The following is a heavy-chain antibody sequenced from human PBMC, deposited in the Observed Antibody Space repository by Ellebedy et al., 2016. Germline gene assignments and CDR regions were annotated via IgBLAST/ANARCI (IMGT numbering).Heavy chain of an antibody. D-gene: IGHD3-10*01. V-gene: IGHV4-39*07. J-gene: IGHJ5*02. Sequence: SETLSLTXTVSGVSISSPSYYWVWIRQPPGKGLEWIGSFYYSENTHYNPSLKSRVTISVDKSANQFSLKVSSVTAADTAVYYCATGRPHVLDPWGQGTLVTVSS. CDR3: ATGRPHVLDP. CDR2: FYYSENT. CDR1: GVSISSPSYY.